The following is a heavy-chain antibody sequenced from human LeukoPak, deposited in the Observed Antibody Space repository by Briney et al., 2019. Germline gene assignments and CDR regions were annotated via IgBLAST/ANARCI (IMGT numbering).Heavy chain of an antibody. Sequence: KPSETLPLTCAVYGGSFSGYYWSWIRQPPGKGLEWIGEINHSGSTNYNPSLKSRVTISVDTSKNQFSLKLSSVTAADTAVYYCARGRSRYYYDSSGYHRGLDYWGQGTLVTVSS. CDR1: GGSFSGYY. CDR3: ARGRSRYYYDSSGYHRGLDY. D-gene: IGHD3-22*01. CDR2: INHSGST. J-gene: IGHJ4*02. V-gene: IGHV4-34*01.